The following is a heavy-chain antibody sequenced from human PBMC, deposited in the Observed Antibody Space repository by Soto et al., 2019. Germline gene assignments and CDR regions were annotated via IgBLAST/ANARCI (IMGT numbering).Heavy chain of an antibody. J-gene: IGHJ4*02. D-gene: IGHD2-2*01. V-gene: IGHV4-34*01. Sequence: QVQLQQWGAGLLKPSETLSLTCAVYGGSFSGYYWSWILQPPGKGLEWIGEINHSGSTNYNPSLKSRVTISVDTSKNQFSLKLSSVTAADTAVYYCARERGRVVPAASLDYWGQGTLVTVSS. CDR2: INHSGST. CDR1: GGSFSGYY. CDR3: ARERGRVVPAASLDY.